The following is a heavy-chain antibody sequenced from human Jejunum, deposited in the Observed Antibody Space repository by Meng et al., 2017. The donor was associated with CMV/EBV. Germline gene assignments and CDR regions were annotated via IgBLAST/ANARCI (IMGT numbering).Heavy chain of an antibody. D-gene: IGHD6-25*01. CDR2: ISGTSTYT. CDR3: TRDPRLADY. Sequence: QVQLVESGGGLVKPGGSPILSCATSGFIFSDYYMTWIRQAPGEGLESVSYISGTSTYTNYADSVKGRFTISRDNARNSLYLQMNNLSAEDTAIYYCTRDPRLADYWGQGTLVTVSS. CDR1: GFIFSDYY. J-gene: IGHJ4*02. V-gene: IGHV3-11*05.